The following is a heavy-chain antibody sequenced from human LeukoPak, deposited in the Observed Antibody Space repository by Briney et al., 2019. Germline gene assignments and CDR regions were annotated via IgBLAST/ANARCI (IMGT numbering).Heavy chain of an antibody. J-gene: IGHJ4*02. D-gene: IGHD2-2*01. CDR2: IKQDGSGK. CDR3: ARVLPVASRDY. V-gene: IGHV3-7*01. Sequence: GGSLRLSCAASGFTFSTYWMSWVRQAPGKGLEWVANIKQDGSGKFYVDSVKGRFTISRDNAKNSMYLQMNSLRAEDTAVYYCARVLPVASRDYWGQGTLVTVSS. CDR1: GFTFSTYW.